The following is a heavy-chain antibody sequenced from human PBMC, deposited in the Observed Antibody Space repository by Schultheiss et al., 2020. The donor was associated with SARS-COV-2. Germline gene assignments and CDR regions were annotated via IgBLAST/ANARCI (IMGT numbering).Heavy chain of an antibody. Sequence: SETLSLTCTVSGGSISSGGYYWSWIRQHPGKGLEWIGYIYYSGSTYYNPSLKSRVTISVDTSKNQFSLKLSSVTAADTAVYYCARYTWNYPIGMDVWGQGTTVTVSS. CDR1: GGSISSGGYY. V-gene: IGHV4-31*03. CDR3: ARYTWNYPIGMDV. J-gene: IGHJ6*02. D-gene: IGHD1-7*01. CDR2: IYYSGST.